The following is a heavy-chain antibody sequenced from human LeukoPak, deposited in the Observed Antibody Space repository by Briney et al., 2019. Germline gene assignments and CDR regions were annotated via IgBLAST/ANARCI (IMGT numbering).Heavy chain of an antibody. D-gene: IGHD6-19*01. CDR2: ISGSGGST. CDR3: AKDLGSGWYLANPFDY. Sequence: PGGSLRLSCEASGFTFSSYAMSWVRQAPGKGLEWVSAISGSGGSTYYADSVKGRFTISRDNSKNTLYLQMNSLRAEDTAVYYCAKDLGSGWYLANPFDYWGQGTLVTVSS. CDR1: GFTFSSYA. J-gene: IGHJ4*02. V-gene: IGHV3-23*01.